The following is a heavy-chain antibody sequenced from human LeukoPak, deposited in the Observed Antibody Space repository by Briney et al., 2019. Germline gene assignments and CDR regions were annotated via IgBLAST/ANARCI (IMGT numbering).Heavy chain of an antibody. J-gene: IGHJ1*01. CDR1: GGSISSYY. Sequence: SETLSFTCTVSGGSISSYYWTWIRQPAGKGLEWIGRIYTSGSTDFNPSLKSRVTMSVDTSKNQFSLKLTSVTAADTAVYFCAIYDSSGAYFQHWGQGTLVTVSS. CDR2: IYTSGST. D-gene: IGHD3-22*01. CDR3: AIYDSSGAYFQH. V-gene: IGHV4-4*07.